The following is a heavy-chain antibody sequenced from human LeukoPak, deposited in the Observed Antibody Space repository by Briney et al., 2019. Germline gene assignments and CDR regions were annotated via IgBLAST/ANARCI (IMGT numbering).Heavy chain of an antibody. D-gene: IGHD3-22*01. Sequence: GGSLRLSCAASGFTFSSYAMHWVRQASGKGLGWVAVISYDGSNKYYADSVKGRFTISRDNSKNTLYLQMNSLRAEDTAVYYCARESSSVAFDIWGQGTMVTVSS. V-gene: IGHV3-30-3*01. CDR1: GFTFSSYA. J-gene: IGHJ3*02. CDR3: ARESSSVAFDI. CDR2: ISYDGSNK.